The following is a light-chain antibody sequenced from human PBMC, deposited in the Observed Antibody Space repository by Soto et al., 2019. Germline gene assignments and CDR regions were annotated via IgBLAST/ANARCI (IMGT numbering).Light chain of an antibody. CDR2: EVS. CDR1: SSDVGAYNY. J-gene: IGLJ1*01. V-gene: IGLV2-14*01. Sequence: QSALAQPASVSGSPGQSIAISCTGTSSDVGAYNYVSWYQQHPGKAPKLIVHEVSDRPSGVSDLFSGSKSGNTASLTISGLQAEDEADYYCSSYTGAYTLVFGTGTKLTVL. CDR3: SSYTGAYTLV.